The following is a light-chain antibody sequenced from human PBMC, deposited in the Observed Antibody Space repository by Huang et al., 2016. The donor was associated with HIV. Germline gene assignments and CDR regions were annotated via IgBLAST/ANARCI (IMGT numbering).Light chain of an antibody. CDR1: QTVSNY. V-gene: IGKV3-11*01. J-gene: IGKJ4*01. Sequence: EIVLTQSPATLSLSAGESATLSCRASQTVSNYLAWYQHKPGQAPRLLIYDASNRAGGIPVRFSGRGSGTDFTLTIDGLESEDVAVYYCQQRYNWPTFGGGTKVEIK. CDR3: QQRYNWPT. CDR2: DAS.